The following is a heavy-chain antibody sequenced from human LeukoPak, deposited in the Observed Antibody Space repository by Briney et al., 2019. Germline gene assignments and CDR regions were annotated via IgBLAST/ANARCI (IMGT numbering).Heavy chain of an antibody. CDR3: ARGVCSGGSCYSSRYYYMDV. D-gene: IGHD2-15*01. V-gene: IGHV1-2*02. Sequence: ASVKVSCKASGYTFTGYYMHWVRQAPGQGLEWMGWINPNSGGTNYAQKFQGRVTMTRDTSISTAYMELSRLRSDDTAVYYCARGVCSGGSCYSSRYYYMDVWGKGTTVTVSS. CDR2: INPNSGGT. CDR1: GYTFTGYY. J-gene: IGHJ6*03.